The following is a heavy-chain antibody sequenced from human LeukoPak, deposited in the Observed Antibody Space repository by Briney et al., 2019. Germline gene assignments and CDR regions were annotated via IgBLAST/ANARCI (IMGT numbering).Heavy chain of an antibody. CDR1: GGSISPYY. V-gene: IGHV4-59*01. Sequence: SETLSLTCTVSGGSISPYYWSWLRQPPGKGLEWIGYISYSGSTKNNPSLKSRVTISVDTSKNQFSLKLTSVTAADTAVYYCAKEGAESFPDAFDIWGQGTMVTVSS. CDR2: ISYSGST. CDR3: AKEGAESFPDAFDI. D-gene: IGHD3-10*01. J-gene: IGHJ3*02.